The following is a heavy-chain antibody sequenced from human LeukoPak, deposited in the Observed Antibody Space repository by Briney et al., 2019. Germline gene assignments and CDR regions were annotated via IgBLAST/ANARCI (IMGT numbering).Heavy chain of an antibody. CDR3: ARVYCSSTSCHYGMDV. V-gene: IGHV4-59*01. J-gene: IGHJ6*02. CDR2: IYYSGST. D-gene: IGHD2-2*01. Sequence: PSETLSLTCTVSGGSISSYYWSWIRQPPGKGLEWIGYIYYSGSTNYNPSLKSRVTISVDTSKNQFSLKLSSVTAADTAVYYCARVYCSSTSCHYGMDVWGQGTTVTVFS. CDR1: GGSISSYY.